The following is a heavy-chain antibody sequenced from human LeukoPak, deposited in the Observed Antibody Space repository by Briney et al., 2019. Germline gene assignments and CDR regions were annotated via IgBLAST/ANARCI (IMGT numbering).Heavy chain of an antibody. CDR3: ARAPGAGSYYGETLDY. CDR2: ISSSSSTI. CDR1: GFTFSSYS. D-gene: IGHD1-26*01. J-gene: IGHJ4*02. V-gene: IGHV3-48*01. Sequence: PGGSLRLSCAASGFTFSSYSMNWVRQAPGKGLELVSYISSSSSTIYYADSVKGRFTISRDNAKNSLYLQMNSLRAEDTAVYYCARAPGAGSYYGETLDYWGQGTLVTVSS.